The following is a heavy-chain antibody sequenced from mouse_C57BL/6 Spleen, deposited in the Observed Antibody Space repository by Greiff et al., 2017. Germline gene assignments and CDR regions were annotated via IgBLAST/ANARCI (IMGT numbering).Heavy chain of an antibody. CDR3: ATYSIFYAMDD. V-gene: IGHV1-74*01. J-gene: IGHJ4*01. D-gene: IGHD2-5*01. Sequence: QVQLQQPGAELVKPGASVKVSCKASGYTFTSYWMHWVKQRPGQGLEWIGRIHPSDSDTNYNQKFKGKATLTVDKSSSTAYMQLSSLTSEDSAVYDCATYSIFYAMDDWGTGTSVTVSS. CDR1: GYTFTSYW. CDR2: IHPSDSDT.